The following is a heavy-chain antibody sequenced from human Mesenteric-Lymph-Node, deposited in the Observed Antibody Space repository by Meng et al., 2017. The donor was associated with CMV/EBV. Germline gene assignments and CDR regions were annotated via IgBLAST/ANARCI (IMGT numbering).Heavy chain of an antibody. J-gene: IGHJ3*02. D-gene: IGHD7-27*01. V-gene: IGHV4-34*01. CDR2: INHSGST. Sequence: SETLSLTCAVYGGSFSGYYWTWIRQPPGKGLEWIGEINHSGSTNYNPSLKSRVTISLDTSKNQFSLKLSSVTAADTAVYYCARGSLGHAFDIWGQGTMGTVSS. CDR1: GGSFSGYY. CDR3: ARGSLGHAFDI.